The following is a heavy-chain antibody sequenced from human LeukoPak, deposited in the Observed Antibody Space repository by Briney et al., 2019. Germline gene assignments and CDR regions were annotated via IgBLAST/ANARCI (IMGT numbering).Heavy chain of an antibody. CDR2: IIPIFGTA. Sequence: GASVKVSCKASGGTFSSYAISWVRQAPGQGLEWMGGIIPIFGTANYAQKFQGRVTITADESTSTAYMELSSLRSEDTAVYYCASAAGWGAARPYFWGQGTLVTVSS. CDR1: GGTFSSYA. CDR3: ASAAGWGAARPYF. D-gene: IGHD6-6*01. J-gene: IGHJ4*02. V-gene: IGHV1-69*13.